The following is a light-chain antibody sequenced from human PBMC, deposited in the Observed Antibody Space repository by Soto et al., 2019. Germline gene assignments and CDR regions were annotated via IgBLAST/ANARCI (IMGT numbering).Light chain of an antibody. CDR1: QSVSSRY. V-gene: IGKV3-20*01. CDR2: GAS. J-gene: IGKJ5*01. CDR3: QQYSSSPRVT. Sequence: EIVLTQSPGTLSLSPGERATFSCRASQSVSSRYLAWYQQKPGRAPRLLIYGASSRATGIPDRFSGSGSGTDFTLTISRLEPEDFAVYYCQQYSSSPRVTFGQGTRLEIK.